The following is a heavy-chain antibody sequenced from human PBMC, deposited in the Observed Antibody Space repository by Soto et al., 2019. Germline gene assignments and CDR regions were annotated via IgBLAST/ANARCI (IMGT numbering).Heavy chain of an antibody. D-gene: IGHD3-3*01. CDR2: ISSSGSTI. CDR3: ARDFLEGDPYFDY. Sequence: GESLKISCAASGFTFSDYYMSWIRQAPGKGLEWVSYISSSGSTIYYADSVKGRFTISRDNAKNSLYLQMNSLRAEDTAVYYCARDFLEGDPYFDYWGQGTLVTVSS. V-gene: IGHV3-11*01. CDR1: GFTFSDYY. J-gene: IGHJ4*02.